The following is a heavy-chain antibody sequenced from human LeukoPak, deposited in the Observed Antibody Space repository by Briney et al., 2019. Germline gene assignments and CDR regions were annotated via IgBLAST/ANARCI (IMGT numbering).Heavy chain of an antibody. J-gene: IGHJ4*02. V-gene: IGHV3-7*01. CDR3: ARDRGWRTTGYYLYHFDY. CDR2: IKQNGGEK. Sequence: GGSLRLSCVASGFTFTDFFMSWVRQAPGQVLEWVASIKQNGGEKYYVDSVKGRFTISRDNAKNSLYLEMSSLRVEDTAVYYCARDRGWRTTGYYLYHFDYWGQGTLVTFAS. D-gene: IGHD3-9*01. CDR1: GFTFTDFF.